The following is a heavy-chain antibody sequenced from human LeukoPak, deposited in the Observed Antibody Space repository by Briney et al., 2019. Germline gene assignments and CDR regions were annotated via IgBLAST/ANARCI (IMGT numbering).Heavy chain of an antibody. Sequence: GGSLRLSCAASGFAFNFYAMSWVRQAPGKGLQWVSTINANGINTYYADSVRGRFTISRDNSKDTLYLQLNSLRAEDTAVYYCARGFDGYYGFDIWGQGTMVTVSS. CDR1: GFAFNFYA. V-gene: IGHV3-23*01. CDR2: INANGINT. CDR3: ARGFDGYYGFDI. D-gene: IGHD5-24*01. J-gene: IGHJ3*02.